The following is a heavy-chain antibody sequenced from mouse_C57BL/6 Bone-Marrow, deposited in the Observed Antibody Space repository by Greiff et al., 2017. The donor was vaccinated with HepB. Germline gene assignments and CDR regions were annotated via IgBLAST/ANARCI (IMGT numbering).Heavy chain of an antibody. Sequence: EVQLVESGGGLVKPGGSLKLSCAASGFTFSSYAMSWVRQTPEKRLEWVATISDGGSYTYYPDNVKARFTISRDNAKNNLYLQMSHLKSEDTAMYYCARDGYDEGVGYYFDYWGQGTTLTVSS. CDR1: GFTFSSYA. CDR3: ARDGYDEGVGYYFDY. CDR2: ISDGGSYT. D-gene: IGHD2-2*01. J-gene: IGHJ2*01. V-gene: IGHV5-4*01.